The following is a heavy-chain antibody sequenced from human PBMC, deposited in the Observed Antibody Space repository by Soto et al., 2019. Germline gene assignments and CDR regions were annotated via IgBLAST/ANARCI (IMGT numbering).Heavy chain of an antibody. J-gene: IGHJ5*02. CDR2: IYYSGST. CDR1: GGSISSYY. V-gene: IGHV4-59*01. CDR3: ARDPGQWLIEGNWFDP. D-gene: IGHD6-19*01. Sequence: QVQLQESGPGLVKPSETLSLTCTVSGGSISSYYWSWIRQPPGKGLEWIGYIYYSGSTNYNPSLKSRVAISAATSKNQFSLKLSSVTAADTAVYYCARDPGQWLIEGNWFDPWGQGTLVTVSS.